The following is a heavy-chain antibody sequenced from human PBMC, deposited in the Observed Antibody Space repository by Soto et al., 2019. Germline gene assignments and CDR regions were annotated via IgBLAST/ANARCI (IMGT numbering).Heavy chain of an antibody. J-gene: IGHJ6*02. CDR3: ARGGIQLWSLYYYFYGMDV. V-gene: IGHV4-59*01. CDR2: IYYSGST. D-gene: IGHD5-18*01. Sequence: SETLSLTCTVSGGSISSYYWSWIRQPPGKGLEWIGYIYYSGSTNYNPSLKSRVTISVDTSKNQFSLKLSSVTAADTAVYYCARGGIQLWSLYYYFYGMDVWGQGTTVTVSS. CDR1: GGSISSYY.